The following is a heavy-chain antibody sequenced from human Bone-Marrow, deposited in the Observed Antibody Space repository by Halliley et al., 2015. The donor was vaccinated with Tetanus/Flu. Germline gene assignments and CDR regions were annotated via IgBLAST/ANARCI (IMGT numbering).Heavy chain of an antibody. CDR1: GYIFTSDY. D-gene: IGHD1-1*01. J-gene: IGHJ4*02. CDR3: ARIPPGGSNHFDS. V-gene: IGHV1-46*01. CDR2: INPNGGST. Sequence: QVQLVQSGSEVKQPGASVKVSCKASGYIFTSDYIHWVRQAPGQGLEWMGIINPNGGSTNYAQKFQGRVSLTRDTSKSTVYMEMGSLTSDDTAVYYCARIPPGGSNHFDSWGQGTLVTVSS.